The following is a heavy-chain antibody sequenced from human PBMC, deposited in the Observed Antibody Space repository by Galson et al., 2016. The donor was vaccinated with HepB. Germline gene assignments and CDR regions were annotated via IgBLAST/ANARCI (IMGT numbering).Heavy chain of an antibody. CDR2: ISSSSSTV. CDR1: GFTFSSYA. CDR3: ARGGASCSGGSCYFWFDP. J-gene: IGHJ5*02. V-gene: IGHV3-48*01. D-gene: IGHD2-15*01. Sequence: SLRLSCAASGFTFSSYAMTWVRQAPGKGLEWGSYISSSSSTVYYADSVKGRFTISRDNAKNSLYLQMNSLRAEDTAVYYCARGGASCSGGSCYFWFDPWGQGTPVTVSS.